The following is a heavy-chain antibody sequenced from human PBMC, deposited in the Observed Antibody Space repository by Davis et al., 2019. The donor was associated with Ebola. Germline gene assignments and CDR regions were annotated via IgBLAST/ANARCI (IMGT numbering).Heavy chain of an antibody. J-gene: IGHJ5*02. CDR2: ISYDGSNK. Sequence: GESLKISCAASGFTFSSYGMHWVRQAPGKGLEWVAVISYDGSNKYYADSVKGRFTISRDNSKNTLYPQMNSLRAEDTAVYYCARVMSGYYLWGQGTLVTVSS. CDR3: ARVMSGYYL. D-gene: IGHD3-3*01. CDR1: GFTFSSYG. V-gene: IGHV3-30*03.